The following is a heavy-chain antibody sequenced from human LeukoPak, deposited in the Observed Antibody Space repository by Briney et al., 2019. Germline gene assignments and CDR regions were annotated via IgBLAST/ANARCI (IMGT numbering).Heavy chain of an antibody. CDR2: ISAYNGNT. D-gene: IGHD6-13*01. CDR3: ARVFRSSSWYIGWFDP. V-gene: IGHV1-18*01. J-gene: IGHJ5*02. CDR1: GYTFTSYG. Sequence: ASVKVSCKASGYTFTSYGISWVRQAPGQGLEWMGWISAYNGNTNYAQKLQGRVTMTTDTSTSTAYMELRSLRSDDTAVYYCARVFRSSSWYIGWFDPWGQGTLVTVSS.